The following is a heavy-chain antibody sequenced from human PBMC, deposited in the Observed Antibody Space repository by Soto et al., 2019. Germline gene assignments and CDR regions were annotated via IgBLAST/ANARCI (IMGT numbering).Heavy chain of an antibody. D-gene: IGHD4-17*01. V-gene: IGHV4-34*01. CDR1: GGSFSGYY. J-gene: IGHJ2*01. CDR3: ARGRTMTTVTTSNHWYFDL. CDR2: INHSGST. Sequence: QVQLQQWGAGLLKPSETLSLTCAVYGGSFSGYYWSWIRQPPGKGLEWIGEINHSGSTNYIPSLKSRVTISVDTSKNQFSLKLSSVTAADTAVYYCARGRTMTTVTTSNHWYFDLWGRGTLVTVSS.